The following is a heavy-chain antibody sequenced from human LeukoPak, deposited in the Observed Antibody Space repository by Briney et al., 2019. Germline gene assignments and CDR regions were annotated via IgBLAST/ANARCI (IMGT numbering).Heavy chain of an antibody. CDR2: ISYTGTT. Sequence: PSGTLSLTCAVSGASINNNNYYWGWSRQPPGKGLQWIGSISYTGTTYYNPSLESRVTISVDTSKSQFSLNLTSATAADTAFYYCAKHAYPGTTAPFGFWGQGTLVTVSS. V-gene: IGHV4-39*01. CDR1: GASINNNNYY. J-gene: IGHJ4*02. CDR3: AKHAYPGTTAPFGF. D-gene: IGHD1-1*01.